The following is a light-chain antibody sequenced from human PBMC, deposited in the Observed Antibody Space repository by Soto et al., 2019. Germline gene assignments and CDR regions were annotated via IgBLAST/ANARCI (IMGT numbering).Light chain of an antibody. Sequence: NFMLTQPHSVSESPGKTVAISCTGSSGSIASNYVQWYQQRPGSAPTTVIYEHNQRPSGVPDRFSGSIDISSNSASLTISGLKTEDEVDYYCQSYDSTNWVFGGGTKLTVL. CDR3: QSYDSTNWV. V-gene: IGLV6-57*02. CDR2: EHN. J-gene: IGLJ3*02. CDR1: SGSIASNY.